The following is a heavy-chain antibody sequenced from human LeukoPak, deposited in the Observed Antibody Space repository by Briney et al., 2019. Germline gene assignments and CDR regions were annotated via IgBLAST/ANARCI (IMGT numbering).Heavy chain of an antibody. Sequence: GVSLRLSCAASGFTFSTYWMSWVRQAPGKGPECVANIKRDGSEKYYVDSVKGRFTIFRDDAKSSLYLQMNSLRAEDTAVYFCARVYTGNRWHFDYWGQGTLVTVSS. D-gene: IGHD2-2*02. V-gene: IGHV3-7*03. CDR2: IKRDGSEK. CDR3: ARVYTGNRWHFDY. CDR1: GFTFSTYW. J-gene: IGHJ4*02.